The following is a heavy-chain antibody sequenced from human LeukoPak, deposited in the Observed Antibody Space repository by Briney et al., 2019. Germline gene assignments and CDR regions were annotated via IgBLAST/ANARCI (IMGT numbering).Heavy chain of an antibody. D-gene: IGHD6-19*01. CDR2: IYYSGST. J-gene: IGHJ4*02. Sequence: SETLSLTCTVSGGSISSGDYYWSWIRQHPGKGLEWIGYIYYSGSTYYNPSLKSRVTISVDTSKNQFSLKLSSVTAADTAVYYCARESAAVAGTLAFDYWGQGTLVTVSS. CDR3: ARESAAVAGTLAFDY. CDR1: GGSISSGDYY. V-gene: IGHV4-31*03.